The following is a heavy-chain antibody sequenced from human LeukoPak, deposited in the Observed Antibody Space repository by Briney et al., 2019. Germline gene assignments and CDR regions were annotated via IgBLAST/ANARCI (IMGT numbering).Heavy chain of an antibody. D-gene: IGHD3-22*01. Sequence: GALVKVSCKASGYTFTGYYMHWVRQAPGQGLEWMGWINPNSGGTNYAQKFQGRATMTRDTSISTAYMELSRLRSDDTAVYYCARGGQYVLHYDSSGYPPRGHWGQGTLVTVSS. V-gene: IGHV1-2*02. CDR1: GYTFTGYY. CDR3: ARGGQYVLHYDSSGYPPRGH. CDR2: INPNSGGT. J-gene: IGHJ4*02.